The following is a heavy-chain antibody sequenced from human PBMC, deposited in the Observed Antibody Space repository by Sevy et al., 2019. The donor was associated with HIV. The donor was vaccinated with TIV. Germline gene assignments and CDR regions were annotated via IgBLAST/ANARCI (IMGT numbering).Heavy chain of an antibody. J-gene: IGHJ6*02. CDR3: ASGKYYYFWSGTSDYYGMDV. V-gene: IGHV4-34*01. Sequence: AENLSLTCAVYGGSFSGYYWSWIRQPPGKGLEWIGEINHSGSTNYNPSLKSRVTISVDTSKNQFSLKLSSVTAADTAVSYCASGKYYYFWSGTSDYYGMDVWGQGTTVTVSS. CDR2: INHSGST. CDR1: GGSFSGYY. D-gene: IGHD3-3*01.